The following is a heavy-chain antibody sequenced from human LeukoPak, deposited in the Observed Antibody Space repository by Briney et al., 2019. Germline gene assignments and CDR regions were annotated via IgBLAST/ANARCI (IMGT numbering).Heavy chain of an antibody. D-gene: IGHD6-13*01. V-gene: IGHV3-74*01. CDR1: GFTVSSNY. J-gene: IGHJ4*02. CDR2: TNSDASST. Sequence: GGSLRLSCAASGFTVSSNYMSWVRQAPGKGLVWVSRTNSDASSTTYADSVKGRFTISRDNAKNTLYLQMNSLRAEDTAVYYCARGKQDFDNWGQGTPVTVSS. CDR3: ARGKQDFDN.